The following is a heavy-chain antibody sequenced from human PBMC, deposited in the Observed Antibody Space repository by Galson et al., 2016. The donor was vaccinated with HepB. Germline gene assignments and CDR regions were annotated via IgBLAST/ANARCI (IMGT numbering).Heavy chain of an antibody. CDR3: ARDGAHWDLDL. J-gene: IGHJ2*01. V-gene: IGHV3-74*01. CDR2: LNSDGTST. CDR1: GFTFSPAW. Sequence: SLRLSCAASGFTFSPAWMHWVRQAPGKGLVWISRLNSDGTSTIYADSVKGRFTISRDNAKNTVYLQMNSLRGEDTAVYYCARDGAHWDLDLWGRGTLVTVSS.